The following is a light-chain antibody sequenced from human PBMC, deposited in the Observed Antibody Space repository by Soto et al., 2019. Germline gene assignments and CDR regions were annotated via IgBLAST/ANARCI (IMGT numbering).Light chain of an antibody. CDR2: GAS. Sequence: EIVLTQSPGTLSLSPGERGTLSCRASQSVNSNYLAWYQHKPGQAPRLLIFGASTRATGIPDRFSGTGSGTDFTLTSGRLEPEDFAVYFCQHYGNSQYTFGQGTKLEIK. V-gene: IGKV3-20*01. CDR3: QHYGNSQYT. CDR1: QSVNSNY. J-gene: IGKJ2*01.